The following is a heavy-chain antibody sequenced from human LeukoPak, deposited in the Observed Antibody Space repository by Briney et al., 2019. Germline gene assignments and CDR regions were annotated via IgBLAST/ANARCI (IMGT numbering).Heavy chain of an antibody. J-gene: IGHJ4*02. Sequence: GGSLRLSCAASGFTFSSYWMSWVRQAPGKGLEWVANIKQDGSEKYHVDSLKGRFTISRDNAKNSLYLQMNSLRTEDTAFYYCAKGHIGSGSYYYFDYWGQGTLVTVSS. CDR3: AKGHIGSGSYYYFDY. V-gene: IGHV3-7*03. CDR1: GFTFSSYW. D-gene: IGHD3-10*01. CDR2: IKQDGSEK.